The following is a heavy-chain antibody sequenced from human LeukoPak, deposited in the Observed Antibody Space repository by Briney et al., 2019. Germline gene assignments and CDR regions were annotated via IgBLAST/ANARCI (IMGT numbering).Heavy chain of an antibody. D-gene: IGHD3-10*01. V-gene: IGHV3-21*01. CDR3: ARDPTTYGSGSYYYYFEY. CDR1: GFTFSSYS. CDR2: ISSSSSYI. J-gene: IGHJ4*02. Sequence: GGSLGLSCAASGFTFSSYSMNWVRQAPGKGLEWVSSISSSSSYIYYADSVKGRFTISRDNAKNSLYLQMNSLRAEDTAVYYCARDPTTYGSGSYYYYFEYWGQGTLVTVSS.